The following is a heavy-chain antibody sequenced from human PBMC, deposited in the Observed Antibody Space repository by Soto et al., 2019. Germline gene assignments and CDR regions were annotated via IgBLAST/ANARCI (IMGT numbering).Heavy chain of an antibody. CDR1: GYSFTSYW. V-gene: IGHV5-51*01. D-gene: IGHD3-10*01. J-gene: IGHJ6*03. CDR3: ARRVSMVRGVAPYYYYYYMDV. Sequence: GESLKISCKGSGYSFTSYWIGWVRQMPGKGLEWMGIIYPGDPDTRYSPSFQGQVTISADKSISTAYLQWNSLKASVTAMYYCARRVSMVRGVAPYYYYYYMDVWGKGTTVTVSS. CDR2: IYPGDPDT.